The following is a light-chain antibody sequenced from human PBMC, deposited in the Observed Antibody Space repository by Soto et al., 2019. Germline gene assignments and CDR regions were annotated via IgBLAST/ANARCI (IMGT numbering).Light chain of an antibody. CDR2: GES. Sequence: DIVLTQSPGTLSLSPVERAKLSCRSSQSVSSSYLAWYQQKHGQDPRLLIYGESSRATGITDRFSGSGSGTEFTLTIRSMQSEEFAVYYCHHYNSWPYTGGQGNQVAIK. J-gene: IGKJ2*01. CDR3: HHYNSWPYT. V-gene: IGKV3-20*01. CDR1: QSVSSSY.